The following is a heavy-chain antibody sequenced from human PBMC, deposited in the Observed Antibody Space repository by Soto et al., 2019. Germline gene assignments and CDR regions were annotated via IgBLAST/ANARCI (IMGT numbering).Heavy chain of an antibody. CDR2: TYYRSKWYY. Sequence: SQTLSLTCAITGDSVSSNSAGWSWVRQSPSRGLEWLGRTYYRSKWYYEYAVSVRGRITINPDTSKNQYSLQLNSVTPEDTAVYFCARGQQYSGRIFDNWGQETLVTISS. CDR1: GDSVSSNSAG. V-gene: IGHV6-1*01. D-gene: IGHD1-26*01. CDR3: ARGQQYSGRIFDN. J-gene: IGHJ4*01.